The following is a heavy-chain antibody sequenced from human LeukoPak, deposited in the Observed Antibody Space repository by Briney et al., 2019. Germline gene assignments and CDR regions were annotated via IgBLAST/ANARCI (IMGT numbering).Heavy chain of an antibody. CDR2: ISTSSSFI. CDR1: EFTFSSYS. V-gene: IGHV3-21*01. D-gene: IGHD2-2*01. Sequence: PGGSLRLSCAASEFTFSSYSMNWVRQAPGKGLEWVSSISTSSSFIYYADSVTGRFTISRDNAKNLLYLQISSLRPEDTAIYYCARGECGGTNCYDGIFDYWGQGTLVNVSS. J-gene: IGHJ4*02. CDR3: ARGECGGTNCYDGIFDY.